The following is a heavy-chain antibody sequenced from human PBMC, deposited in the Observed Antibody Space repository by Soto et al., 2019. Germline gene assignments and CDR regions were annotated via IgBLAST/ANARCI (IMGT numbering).Heavy chain of an antibody. CDR3: ARGLRRSYNWIDDDY. CDR1: GGSFSGYY. CDR2: INHSGST. Sequence: QVQLQQWGAGLLKPSETLSLTCAVYGGSFSGYYWSWIRQPPGKGLEWIGEINHSGSTNYNPSLKSRVTISVDTSKNQFSLKLSSVTAADTAVYYCARGLRRSYNWIDDDYWGQGTLVTVSS. D-gene: IGHD1-20*01. J-gene: IGHJ4*02. V-gene: IGHV4-34*01.